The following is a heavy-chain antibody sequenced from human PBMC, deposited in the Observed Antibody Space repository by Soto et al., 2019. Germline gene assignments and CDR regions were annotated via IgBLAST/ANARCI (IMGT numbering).Heavy chain of an antibody. Sequence: QLQLQESGPGLVKASETLSLTCTVSGGSITRNNHFWGWIRQSPGKGLEWIGSIQYGGTTNYNPSLKSRVIMSEETSKNQFSLMMNSVTAADTAVYYCARLGSSGWYQGSYFDYCGQGTLVTVSS. D-gene: IGHD6-19*01. J-gene: IGHJ4*02. V-gene: IGHV4-39*01. CDR1: GGSITRNNHF. CDR2: IQYGGTT. CDR3: ARLGSSGWYQGSYFDY.